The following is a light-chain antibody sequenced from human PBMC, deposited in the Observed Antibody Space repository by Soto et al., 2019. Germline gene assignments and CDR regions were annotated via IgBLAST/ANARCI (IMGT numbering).Light chain of an antibody. CDR1: NIGSKH. CDR2: DSY. V-gene: IGLV3-21*02. CDR3: QVWESGVDYV. Sequence: SYVLTQPPSVSVAPGQTARIPCGGDNIGSKHVQWYQQKPGQAPLLVIYDSYDRPSGIPERFSASDSGNTATLTIRRVEVGDEADYYCQVWESGVDYVFGTGTKLTVL. J-gene: IGLJ1*01.